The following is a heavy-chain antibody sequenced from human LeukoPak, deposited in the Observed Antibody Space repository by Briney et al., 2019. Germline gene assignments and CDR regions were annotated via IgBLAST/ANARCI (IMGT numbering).Heavy chain of an antibody. V-gene: IGHV3-74*01. CDR1: GFTFSSYW. CDR2: INNDGSST. Sequence: GGPLRLSCAASGFTFSSYWMHWVRQAPGKGLVWVSRINNDGSSTTYADSVKGRFTISRDNAKNTLYLQMNSLRAEDTAVYYCARDLDYGDYVPFDYWGQGTLVTVSS. J-gene: IGHJ4*02. CDR3: ARDLDYGDYVPFDY. D-gene: IGHD4-17*01.